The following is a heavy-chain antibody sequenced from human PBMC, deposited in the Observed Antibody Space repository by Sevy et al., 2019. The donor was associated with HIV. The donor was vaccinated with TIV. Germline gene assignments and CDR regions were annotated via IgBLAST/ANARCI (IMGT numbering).Heavy chain of an antibody. D-gene: IGHD1-26*01. CDR1: GFTFSTYY. J-gene: IGHJ6*02. CDR2: ISGSDTTYT. Sequence: GGSLRLSCAASGFTFSTYYMIWIRQAPGKGLEWVSYISGSDTTYTNYADSVKGRFTISRDNAKNSLYLQMNSLRAEDTAVYYCARDRGVGTSSYGMDVWGQGTTVTVSS. V-gene: IGHV3-11*06. CDR3: ARDRGVGTSSYGMDV.